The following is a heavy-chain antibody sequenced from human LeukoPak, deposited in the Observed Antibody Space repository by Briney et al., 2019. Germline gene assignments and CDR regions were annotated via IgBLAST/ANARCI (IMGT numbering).Heavy chain of an antibody. J-gene: IGHJ3*02. Sequence: GGSLRLSCAASGFTFSSYDMHWVRQAPGKGLEWVAVISYDGSNKYYADSVKGRFTISRDNSKNTLYLQMNSLRAEDTAVYYCAKEIRGLTMVRGVDAFDIWGQGTMVTVSS. D-gene: IGHD3-10*01. CDR1: GFTFSSYD. CDR3: AKEIRGLTMVRGVDAFDI. CDR2: ISYDGSNK. V-gene: IGHV3-30*18.